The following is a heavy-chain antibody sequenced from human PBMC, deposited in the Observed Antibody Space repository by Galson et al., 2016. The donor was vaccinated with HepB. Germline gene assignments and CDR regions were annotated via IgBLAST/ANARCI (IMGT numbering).Heavy chain of an antibody. CDR1: GFSNRYW. CDR2: IGGDGSST. J-gene: IGHJ6*02. CDR3: AGGSHHGMDV. Sequence: SLRLSCAASGFSNRYWMHWVRQAPGKGLVWVSRIGGDGSSTSYADSVKGRFGISRDNAKNTLYLHMTSLTVEDTAVCFCAGGSHHGMDVWGQGTTVTVSS. V-gene: IGHV3-74*01.